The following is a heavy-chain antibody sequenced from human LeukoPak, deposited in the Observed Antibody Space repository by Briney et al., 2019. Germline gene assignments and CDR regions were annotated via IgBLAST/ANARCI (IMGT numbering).Heavy chain of an antibody. Sequence: GGSPRLSCAASGFTFSSYWMSWVRQAPGKGLEWVANIKQDGSEKYYVDSVKGRSTISRDNAKNSLYLQMNSLRAEDTAVYYCARGTGYCSSTSCYYYYYYGMDVWGQGTTVTVSS. V-gene: IGHV3-7*01. J-gene: IGHJ6*02. D-gene: IGHD2-2*01. CDR1: GFTFSSYW. CDR2: IKQDGSEK. CDR3: ARGTGYCSSTSCYYYYYYGMDV.